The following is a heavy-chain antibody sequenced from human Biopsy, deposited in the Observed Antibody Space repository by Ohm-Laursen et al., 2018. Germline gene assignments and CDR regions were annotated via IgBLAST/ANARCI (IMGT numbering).Heavy chain of an antibody. CDR2: ISSGGSTI. Sequence: SLRLSCAASGFTFSNYQMSWIRQTPGKGLEWVSHISSGGSTIFHADSVKGRFTISRDDAKGSLYLQMTNLRADDTAVYYCALAAAQTVTHFDYWGQGTLVTVSS. CDR1: GFTFSNYQ. J-gene: IGHJ4*02. CDR3: ALAAAQTVTHFDY. V-gene: IGHV3-11*01. D-gene: IGHD4-17*01.